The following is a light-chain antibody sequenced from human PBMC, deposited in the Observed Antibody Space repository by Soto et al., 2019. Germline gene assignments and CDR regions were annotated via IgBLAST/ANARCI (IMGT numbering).Light chain of an antibody. CDR2: DVS. V-gene: IGLV2-11*01. CDR1: SSDVGGYDY. CDR3: CSYAGSPYV. J-gene: IGLJ1*01. Sequence: QSALTQPRSVSGSPGQSVAISCTGTSSDVGGYDYVSWFQQHPGKAPKLMIYDVSKRPSGVPDRFSGSTTGNTASLTISGLQAKDEADYYCCSYAGSPYVFGTGTKVTVL.